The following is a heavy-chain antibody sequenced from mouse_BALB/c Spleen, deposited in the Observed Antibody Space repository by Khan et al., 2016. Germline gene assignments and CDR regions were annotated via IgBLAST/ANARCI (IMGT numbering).Heavy chain of an antibody. CDR1: GYAFSSYW. J-gene: IGHJ2*03. V-gene: IGHV1-80*01. Sequence: QVQLQQSGAELVRPGSSVKISCTASGYAFSSYWMNWVKQRPGQGLEWIGQICPGDGDTNYNGKFSGKATLTVDKSSSTAYMQLSRLTSEDAAVYFCVRDGEGDYWGQGTSLTVSS. CDR3: VRDGEGDY. CDR2: ICPGDGDT.